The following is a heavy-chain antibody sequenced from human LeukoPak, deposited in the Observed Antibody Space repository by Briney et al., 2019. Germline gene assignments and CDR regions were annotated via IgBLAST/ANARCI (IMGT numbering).Heavy chain of an antibody. CDR2: ISSGSSYI. D-gene: IGHD6-13*01. V-gene: IGHV3-21*01. Sequence: GGSLRLSCAASGFTFNSYNMNWVRQAPGKGLEWVSSISSGSSYIYYADSVKGRFTISRDNAKNSLYLQMNSLRAEDTAVYYCARDEYSRSSWSDYYYYYMDVWGKGTTVTVSS. J-gene: IGHJ6*03. CDR3: ARDEYSRSSWSDYYYYYMDV. CDR1: GFTFNSYN.